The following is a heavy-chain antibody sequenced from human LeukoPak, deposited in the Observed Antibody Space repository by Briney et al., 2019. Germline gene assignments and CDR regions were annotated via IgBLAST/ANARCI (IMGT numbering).Heavy chain of an antibody. CDR2: INPNSGGT. CDR1: GYTFTGYY. Sequence: ASVKVSCTSSGYTFTGYYMHWVRQAPGQGLEWMGWINPNSGGTNYAQKFQGRVTMTRDTSISTAYMELSRLRSDDTAVYYCARPYAAAPLDAFDIWGQGTMVTVSS. J-gene: IGHJ3*02. D-gene: IGHD6-25*01. V-gene: IGHV1-2*02. CDR3: ARPYAAAPLDAFDI.